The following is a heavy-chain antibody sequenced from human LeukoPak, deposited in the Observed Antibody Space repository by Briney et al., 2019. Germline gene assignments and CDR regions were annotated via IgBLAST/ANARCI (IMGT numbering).Heavy chain of an antibody. CDR1: GYTFTNFY. V-gene: IGHV1-46*04. D-gene: IGHD1-26*01. CDR3: ARDYSGEWEQLTGWWFDP. CDR2: INPSGGNT. J-gene: IGHJ5*02. Sequence: ASVKVSCKASGYTFTNFYMHWVRQAPGQGLEWMALINPSGGNTRYAQKLQGRVTMTRDTSTTTVYMELSSLRSEDTAVYYCARDYSGEWEQLTGWWFDPWGQGTLVIVSS.